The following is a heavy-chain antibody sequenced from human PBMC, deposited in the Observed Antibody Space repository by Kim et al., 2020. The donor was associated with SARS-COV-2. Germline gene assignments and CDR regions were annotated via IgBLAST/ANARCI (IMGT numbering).Heavy chain of an antibody. CDR3: ARLRLINYYYYGMDV. D-gene: IGHD2-8*01. J-gene: IGHJ6*02. V-gene: IGHV4-59*08. Sequence: PSLKSRVTISVDTSKNQFSLKLSSVTAADTAVYYCARLRLINYYYYGMDVWGQGTTVTVSS.